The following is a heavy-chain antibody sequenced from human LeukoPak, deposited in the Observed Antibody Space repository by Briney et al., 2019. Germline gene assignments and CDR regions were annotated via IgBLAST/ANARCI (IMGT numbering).Heavy chain of an antibody. Sequence: PGGSLRLSCAASGFTFSGSAIHWVRQSSGKGLEWVGRIRSNANNYATTYDASVNGRFSISRDDSENTAYLHMNSLKTEGTAVQAGRFSYFYMDVWGKGTTVIVSS. CDR2: IRSNANNYAT. V-gene: IGHV3-73*01. J-gene: IGHJ6*03. CDR3: RFSYFYMDV. CDR1: GFTFSGSA. D-gene: IGHD6-13*01.